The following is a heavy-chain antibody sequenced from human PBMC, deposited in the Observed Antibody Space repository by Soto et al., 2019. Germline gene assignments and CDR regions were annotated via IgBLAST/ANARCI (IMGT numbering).Heavy chain of an antibody. CDR3: ATHATYYDILSGYYFDY. Sequence: GESLKISCKGSGYSFTSYKIGWVRQMPGKCLEWMGNIYPGDSDTRYSPSFQGQVTISADKSTSTAYLQWSSLKASDTAMYYCATHATYYDILSGYYFDYWGQGTLVTVSS. J-gene: IGHJ4*02. CDR2: IYPGDSDT. D-gene: IGHD3-9*01. CDR1: GYSFTSYK. V-gene: IGHV5-51*01.